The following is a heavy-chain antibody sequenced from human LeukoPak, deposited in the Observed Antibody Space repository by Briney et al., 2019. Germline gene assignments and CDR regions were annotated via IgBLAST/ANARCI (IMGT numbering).Heavy chain of an antibody. CDR1: GFTVSSNY. V-gene: IGHV3-53*01. CDR3: ARGRGSYYYFDY. CDR2: IYSGGST. D-gene: IGHD1-26*01. Sequence: GGSLRLSCAASGFTVSSNYMSWARQAPGKGLEWVSVIYSGGSTYYADSVKGRFTISRDNSKNTLYLQMNSLRAEDTAVYYCARGRGSYYYFDYWGQGTLVTVSS. J-gene: IGHJ4*02.